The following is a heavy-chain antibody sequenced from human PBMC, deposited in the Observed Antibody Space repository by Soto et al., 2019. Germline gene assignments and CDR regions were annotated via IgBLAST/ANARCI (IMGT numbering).Heavy chain of an antibody. D-gene: IGHD2-21*02. Sequence: PWWSLRLSCSASVFTFSDYFMAWIRQPPGKGLEWLSYISSSGSTIYYADSVKGRFTISRDNAKNSLYLQMNSLRAEDTALYYCARVTEAYCGGDCYVTDAFDIWGQGTMVTVSS. CDR2: ISSSGSTI. V-gene: IGHV3-11*01. CDR3: ARVTEAYCGGDCYVTDAFDI. J-gene: IGHJ3*02. CDR1: VFTFSDYF.